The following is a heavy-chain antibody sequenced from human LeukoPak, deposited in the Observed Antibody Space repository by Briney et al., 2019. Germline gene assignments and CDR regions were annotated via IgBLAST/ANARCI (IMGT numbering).Heavy chain of an antibody. CDR3: ARVKAARHDSDY. Sequence: ASVKVFCKASGYTFTGYYMHWVRQAPGQGLEWMGRINPNSGGTNYAQKFQGRVTMTRDTSISTACMELSRLRSDNTAVYYCARVKAARHDSDYWGQGTLVTVSS. D-gene: IGHD6-6*01. V-gene: IGHV1-2*06. J-gene: IGHJ4*02. CDR2: INPNSGGT. CDR1: GYTFTGYY.